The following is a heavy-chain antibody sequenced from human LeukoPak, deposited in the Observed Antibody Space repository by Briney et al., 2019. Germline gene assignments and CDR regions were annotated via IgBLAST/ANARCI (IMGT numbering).Heavy chain of an antibody. CDR2: IYSGGST. Sequence: GWSLRLSCAASGFSVSSNYMSWVRQAPGKGLEWVSVIYSGGSTYYAGSVKGRFTISRDNSKNTLYLQMNSLRAEDTAVYYCAKVRGSSSWKRKYYFDYWGQGTLVTVSS. D-gene: IGHD6-13*01. J-gene: IGHJ4*02. CDR3: AKVRGSSSWKRKYYFDY. V-gene: IGHV3-53*01. CDR1: GFSVSSNY.